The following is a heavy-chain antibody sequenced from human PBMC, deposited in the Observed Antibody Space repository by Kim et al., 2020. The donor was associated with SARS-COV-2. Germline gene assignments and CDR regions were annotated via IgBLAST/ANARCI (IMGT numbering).Heavy chain of an antibody. Sequence: KGRFTISRDNSNKTLYLQMNSLRAEDTAVYYCAREISERDYYYYYHGMDVWGQGTTVTVSS. V-gene: IGHV3-30*01. J-gene: IGHJ6*02. D-gene: IGHD6-25*01. CDR3: AREISERDYYYYYHGMDV.